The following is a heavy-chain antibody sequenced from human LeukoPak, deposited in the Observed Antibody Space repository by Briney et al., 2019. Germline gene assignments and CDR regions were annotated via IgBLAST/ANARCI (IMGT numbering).Heavy chain of an antibody. CDR3: AQITDYDWGYHYYMDV. D-gene: IGHD3-16*01. CDR2: IRYDGSNK. J-gene: IGHJ6*03. Sequence: GGSLRLSCAASGFTFSSYGMHWVRQAPGKGLEWVAFIRYDGSNKYYADSVKGRFTISRDNSKNTLYLQMNSLRAEDTAVYYCAQITDYDWGYHYYMDVWGKGTTVTVSS. V-gene: IGHV3-30*02. CDR1: GFTFSSYG.